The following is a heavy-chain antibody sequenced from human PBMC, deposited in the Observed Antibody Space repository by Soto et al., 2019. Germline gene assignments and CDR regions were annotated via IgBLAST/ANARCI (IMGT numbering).Heavy chain of an antibody. Sequence: QTLSLTCAISRDSVPSNTASWNWTRQSPSRALEWLGRTYFRSKGYNDYAVSVKSRIIINPDTSNNRCSRQLSSVTPEDTAVYFCAKGDNLGPKTGYAFDPWGQGIMVTVS. CDR3: AKGDNLGPKTGYAFDP. CDR2: TYFRSKGYN. V-gene: IGHV6-1*01. CDR1: RDSVPSNTAS. J-gene: IGHJ5*02. D-gene: IGHD5-12*01.